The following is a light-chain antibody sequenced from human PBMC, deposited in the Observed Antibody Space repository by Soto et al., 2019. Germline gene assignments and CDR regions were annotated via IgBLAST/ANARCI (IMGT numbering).Light chain of an antibody. Sequence: QSALTQPPSASGSPGQSVTISCTGTSSDVGGYNYVSWYQQHPGKAPKLMIYEVSKRPSGVPDRFSGSKSGNMASLTVSGLQAEDKADYYCSSYAGSSNLVFGGGTKVTVL. CDR1: SSDVGGYNY. CDR3: SSYAGSSNLV. V-gene: IGLV2-8*01. CDR2: EVS. J-gene: IGLJ3*02.